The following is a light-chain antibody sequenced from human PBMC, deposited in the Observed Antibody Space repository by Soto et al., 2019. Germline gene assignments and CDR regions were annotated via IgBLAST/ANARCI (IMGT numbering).Light chain of an antibody. Sequence: DIQMTQSPSTLSAYVGDRVSITCRASQSISRKLAWYQQKPGKAPNLLIYQASNLETGVPSRFTGSGSGTEFTLTISSLQPDDLATYYGLQYQSYWTFGQGTKVEVK. CDR1: QSISRK. J-gene: IGKJ1*01. CDR3: LQYQSYWT. V-gene: IGKV1-5*03. CDR2: QAS.